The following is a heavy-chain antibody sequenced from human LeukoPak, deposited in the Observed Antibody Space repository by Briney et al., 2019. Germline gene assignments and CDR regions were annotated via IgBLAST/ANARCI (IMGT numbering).Heavy chain of an antibody. V-gene: IGHV4-4*07. Sequence: SETLSLTCTVSGASISSQYWSWIRQPAGKGLEWIGRIYTSGSTNYNPSLKSRVTMSVDTSKNQFSLKLTSVTAADTAVYYCARLYYDFWSGYCHYFDYWGQGTLVTVSS. J-gene: IGHJ4*02. CDR3: ARLYYDFWSGYCHYFDY. D-gene: IGHD3-3*01. CDR1: GASISSQY. CDR2: IYTSGST.